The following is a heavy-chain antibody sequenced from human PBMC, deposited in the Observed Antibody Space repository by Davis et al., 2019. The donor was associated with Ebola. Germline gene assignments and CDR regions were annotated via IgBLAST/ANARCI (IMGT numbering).Heavy chain of an antibody. D-gene: IGHD3-16*01. V-gene: IGHV3-30-3*01. CDR2: TSYDGSNI. CDR3: ARDGVRPDY. CDR1: GFIFSSYA. J-gene: IGHJ4*02. Sequence: GGSLRLSCAASGFIFSSYAMHWVRQAPGKGLEWVAVTSYDGSNIKYADSVKGRFTISRDNAKNSLYLQMNSLRAEDTAVYYCARDGVRPDYWGQGTLVTVSS.